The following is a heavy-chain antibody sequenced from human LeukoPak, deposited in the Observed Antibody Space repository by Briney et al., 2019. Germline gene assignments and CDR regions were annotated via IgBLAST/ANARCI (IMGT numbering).Heavy chain of an antibody. V-gene: IGHV4-34*01. CDR3: ARDLPALVPVY. Sequence: SETLSLTCAVYGGSFSGYYWSWIRQPPGKGLEWIGEINHSGSTNYNPSLKSRVTISVDTSKNQFSLKLSSVTAADTAVYYCARDLPALVPVYWGQGTLVTVSS. J-gene: IGHJ4*02. CDR2: INHSGST. D-gene: IGHD5-18*01. CDR1: GGSFSGYY.